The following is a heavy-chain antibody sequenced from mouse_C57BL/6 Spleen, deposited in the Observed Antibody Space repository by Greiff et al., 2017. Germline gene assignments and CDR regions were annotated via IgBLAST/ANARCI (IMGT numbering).Heavy chain of an antibody. Sequence: QVQLQQSGAELVRPGTSVKVSCKASGYAFTNYLIEWVKQRPGQGLEWIGVINPGSGGTNYNEKFKGKATLTADKSSSTAYMQLSSLTSEDSAVXFCARNWDRDYAMDYWGQGTSVTVS. J-gene: IGHJ4*01. CDR1: GYAFTNYL. V-gene: IGHV1-54*01. CDR3: ARNWDRDYAMDY. CDR2: INPGSGGT. D-gene: IGHD4-1*01.